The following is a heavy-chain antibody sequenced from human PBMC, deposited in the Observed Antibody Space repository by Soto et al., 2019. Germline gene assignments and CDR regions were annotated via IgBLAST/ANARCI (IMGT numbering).Heavy chain of an antibody. Sequence: SETLSLTCSVSGGSISSISQFWGWVRQSPGKGLDWIGNVYHTGTTHYNPSLKSRVTISVDTSKNQFSLQLSSVAAADTAVYYCARQISMITMPSHGRRNCIDPWGPGTLVTVSS. D-gene: IGHD3-22*01. J-gene: IGHJ5*02. V-gene: IGHV4-39*01. CDR3: ARQISMITMPSHGRRNCIDP. CDR2: VYHTGTT. CDR1: GGSISSISQF.